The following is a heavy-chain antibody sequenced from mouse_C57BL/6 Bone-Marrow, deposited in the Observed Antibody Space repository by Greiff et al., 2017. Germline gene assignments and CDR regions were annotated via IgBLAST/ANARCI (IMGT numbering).Heavy chain of an antibody. V-gene: IGHV1-55*01. D-gene: IGHD1-1*01. Sequence: QVQLQQPGAELVKPGASVKMSCKASGYTFTSYWITWVKQRPGQGLEWIGDIYPGSGSTNYNEKFKSKATLPVDTSSSTAYMQLSSLTSEDSAVYYCARPYYYGSSYVYYAMDYWGQGTSVTVSS. CDR1: GYTFTSYW. J-gene: IGHJ4*01. CDR2: IYPGSGST. CDR3: ARPYYYGSSYVYYAMDY.